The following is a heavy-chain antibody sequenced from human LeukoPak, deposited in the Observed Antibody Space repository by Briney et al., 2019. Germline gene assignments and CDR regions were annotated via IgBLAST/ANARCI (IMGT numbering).Heavy chain of an antibody. CDR1: VGYISSYY. CDR2: VFYSGST. D-gene: IGHD3-16*02. V-gene: IGHV4-59*01. J-gene: IGHJ4*01. Sequence: SETLSLTCAVSVGYISSYYWTWIRQSPGKGLEWIGNVFYSGSTNYNPSLKSRVTISIDTSKNHFSLKLTSVTAADTAVHFCASGTVSGVIAPHSFHYWGRGTLVTVSS. CDR3: ASGTVSGVIAPHSFHY.